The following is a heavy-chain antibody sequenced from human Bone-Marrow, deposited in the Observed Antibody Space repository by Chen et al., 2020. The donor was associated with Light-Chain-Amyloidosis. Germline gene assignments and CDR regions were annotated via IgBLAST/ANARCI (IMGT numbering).Heavy chain of an antibody. J-gene: IGHJ5*02. CDR3: ACYGGKRWFDP. CDR2: IYYSGHT. Sequence: QLQKTGTELVKHSQTLSLTCTVFGSSISSSYCYWGWIRQPPGTGLEWIGSIYYSGHTSYNPSLKSRIIIDLDTSKKQFSLKVNSVTAAYTAVYFCACYGGKRWFDPWGQGALVTVSS. V-gene: IGHV4-39*01. D-gene: IGHD4-17*01. CDR1: GSSISSSYCY.